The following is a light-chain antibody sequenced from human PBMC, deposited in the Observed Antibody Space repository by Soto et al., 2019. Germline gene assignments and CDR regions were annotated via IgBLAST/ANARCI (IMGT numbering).Light chain of an antibody. J-gene: IGKJ5*01. CDR1: QSVDSNY. V-gene: IGKV3-20*01. Sequence: EIVLTQSPGTLSLSPGEEATLSCRASQSVDSNYLAWYQQKPGQTPRLIIYGASGRADGIPHRFSGSGFGTDFTLTISKVEPEDFAVYYCQQYGTPRSVTFGQGKRLDI. CDR2: GAS. CDR3: QQYGTPRSVT.